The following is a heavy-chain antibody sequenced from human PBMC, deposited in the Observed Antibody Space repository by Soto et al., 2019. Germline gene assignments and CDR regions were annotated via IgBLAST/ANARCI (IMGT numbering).Heavy chain of an antibody. J-gene: IGHJ5*02. D-gene: IGHD3-10*01. CDR3: MKAPESLPYKWFDP. CDR2: ISGRGGNT. CDR1: GFNFRSHA. Sequence: GGSLRLSCAGSGFNFRSHAMSWVRQAPGPGLEWVSAISGRGGNTYYADSVKGRFTISRDNSKNTLYLQVNSLRAEDTAIYYCMKAPESLPYKWFDPWGQGTLVTVSS. V-gene: IGHV3-23*01.